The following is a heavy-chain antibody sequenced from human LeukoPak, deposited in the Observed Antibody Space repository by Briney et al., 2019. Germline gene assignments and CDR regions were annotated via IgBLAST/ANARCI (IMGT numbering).Heavy chain of an antibody. J-gene: IGHJ6*03. V-gene: IGHV3-15*04. CDR1: GFTLSNAW. D-gene: IGHD2-2*01. Sequence: GGSLRLSCAASGFTLSNAWMTWVRQVPGKGLEWVGRIESKTDGGTTDYAAPVKGRFTISRDDSKNTLYLQMNSLKTEDTAVYYCTTAGVDCSSSSCYLYYYYMDVWGKGTTVTVSS. CDR3: TTAGVDCSSSSCYLYYYYMDV. CDR2: IESKTDGGTT.